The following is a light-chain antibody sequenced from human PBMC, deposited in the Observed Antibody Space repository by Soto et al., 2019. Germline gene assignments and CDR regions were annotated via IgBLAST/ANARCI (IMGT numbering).Light chain of an antibody. CDR3: QHRNNWPWT. CDR1: QSVGRY. CDR2: DAS. J-gene: IGKJ1*01. V-gene: IGKV3-11*01. Sequence: EIVLTQSPAILSLSPGERATLSCRASQSVGRYLVWYQQKPGQAPSLLIYDASNRATGVPARFSGSGSGTDFTLTISSLESEDFAFYYCQHRNNWPWTLGQGTKV.